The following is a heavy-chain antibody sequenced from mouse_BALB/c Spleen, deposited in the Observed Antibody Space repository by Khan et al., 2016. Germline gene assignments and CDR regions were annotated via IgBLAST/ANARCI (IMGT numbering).Heavy chain of an antibody. CDR2: ISYSGST. CDR1: GYSITSDYA. D-gene: IGHD3-1*01. V-gene: IGHV3-2*02. Sequence: EVQLVESGPGLVKPSQSLSLTCTVTGYSITSDYAWNWIRQFPGTKLEWMGYISYSGSTSYNPSLKSRISITRDTSKNQFFLQLNSVTTEDTATYYCARRATFFDYWGQGTTLTVSS. J-gene: IGHJ2*01. CDR3: ARRATFFDY.